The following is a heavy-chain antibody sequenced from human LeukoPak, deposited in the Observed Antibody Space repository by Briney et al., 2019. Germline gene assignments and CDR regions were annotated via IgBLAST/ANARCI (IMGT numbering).Heavy chain of an antibody. CDR2: ISWDSDRI. V-gene: IGHV3-9*01. Sequence: PGRSLRLSCAASGFTFDDYAMHWVRQPPGKGLEWISGISWDSDRIGYVDSVKGRFTISRDNAKNSLYLRMNSLRAEDTAVYYCAKDIQNKGLTVFGVASNYYFDSWGQGTLVTVSS. D-gene: IGHD3-3*01. CDR1: GFTFDDYA. CDR3: AKDIQNKGLTVFGVASNYYFDS. J-gene: IGHJ4*02.